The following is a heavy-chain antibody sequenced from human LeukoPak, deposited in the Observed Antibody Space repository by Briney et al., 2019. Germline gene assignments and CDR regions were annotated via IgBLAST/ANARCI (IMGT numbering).Heavy chain of an antibody. V-gene: IGHV3-23*01. Sequence: PGGSLRLSCAASGFTFSSFAMTWVRQAPGKGLEWVSAISGSGASTYYADSVKGRFTISRDNSKNTLYLQMNSLRGEDTAVYYCAKGGSPSCCSSSGYWGQGTLVTVSS. CDR3: AKGGSPSCCSSSGY. D-gene: IGHD2-2*01. J-gene: IGHJ4*02. CDR1: GFTFSSFA. CDR2: ISGSGAST.